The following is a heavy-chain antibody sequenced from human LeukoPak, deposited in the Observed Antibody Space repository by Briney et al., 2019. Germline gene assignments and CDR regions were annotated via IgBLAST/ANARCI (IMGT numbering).Heavy chain of an antibody. V-gene: IGHV1-24*01. CDR1: GYTLTELS. Sequence: GASVKVSCKVSGYTLTELSMHRVRQAPGKGLEWMGGFDPEDGETIYAQKLQGRVTMTTDTSTSTAYMELRSLRSDDTAVYYCARAPSHSGYNWNDFSYYYYYMDVWGKGTTVTVSS. J-gene: IGHJ6*03. CDR3: ARAPSHSGYNWNDFSYYYYYMDV. CDR2: FDPEDGET. D-gene: IGHD1-20*01.